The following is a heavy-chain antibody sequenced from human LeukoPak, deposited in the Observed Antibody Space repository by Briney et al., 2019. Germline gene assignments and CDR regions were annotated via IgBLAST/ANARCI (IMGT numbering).Heavy chain of an antibody. CDR2: ISSSSSYI. CDR3: ARRGSNFDP. CDR1: GFTFSNAW. D-gene: IGHD4-23*01. J-gene: IGHJ5*02. V-gene: IGHV3-21*01. Sequence: GGSLRLSCAASGFTFSNAWMNWVRQAPGKGLQWVSSISSSSSYIYYADSVKGRFTFSRDNAKNSLYLQMNSLRAEDTAVYYCARRGSNFDPWGPGTLVTVSS.